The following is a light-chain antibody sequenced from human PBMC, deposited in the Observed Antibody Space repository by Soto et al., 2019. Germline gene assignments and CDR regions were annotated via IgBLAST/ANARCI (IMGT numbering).Light chain of an antibody. Sequence: IRMSQSPSALSASIGDRVTITCRASQTISTWLAWYQQKPGRAPNLLIYDASILKSGVPSRFSGSGSGTEFTLTISSLQPDDSATYYCQQYNTFWTFGQGTKVDIK. CDR1: QTISTW. V-gene: IGKV1-5*01. CDR3: QQYNTFWT. J-gene: IGKJ1*01. CDR2: DAS.